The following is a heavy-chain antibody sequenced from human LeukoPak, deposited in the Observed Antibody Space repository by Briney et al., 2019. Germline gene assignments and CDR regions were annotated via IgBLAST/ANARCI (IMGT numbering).Heavy chain of an antibody. CDR3: AKIGGDSPDY. D-gene: IGHD2-21*01. CDR1: GFTFSRYS. V-gene: IGHV3-21*04. Sequence: GGSLRLSCAASGFTFSRYSMNWVRQAPGKGLEWVSSISSSSSYIYYADSVRGRFTISRDNAKNSLYLQMNSLRAEDTALYYCAKIGGDSPDYWGQGTLVTVSS. J-gene: IGHJ4*02. CDR2: ISSSSSYI.